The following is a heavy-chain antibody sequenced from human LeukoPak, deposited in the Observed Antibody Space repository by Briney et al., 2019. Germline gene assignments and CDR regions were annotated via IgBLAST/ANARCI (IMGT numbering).Heavy chain of an antibody. V-gene: IGHV1-69-2*01. CDR1: GYTFTDYY. Sequence: ASVKVSCKVSGYTFTDYYMHWVQQAPGKGLEWMGLVDPEDGETIYAEKFQGRVTITADTSTDTAYMELSNLRSEDTAVYYCATFPYSSSWYYSDYWGQGTLVTVSS. J-gene: IGHJ4*02. CDR2: VDPEDGET. D-gene: IGHD6-13*01. CDR3: ATFPYSSSWYYSDY.